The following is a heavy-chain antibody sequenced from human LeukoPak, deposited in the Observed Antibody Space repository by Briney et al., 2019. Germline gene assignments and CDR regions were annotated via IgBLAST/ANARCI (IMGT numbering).Heavy chain of an antibody. CDR2: INPSGGST. CDR3: ARETSTGNFDY. V-gene: IGHV1-46*02. Sequence: GASVKVSCKASGYTLNSHYMHCVRQAPGQGLEWMGIINPSGGSTNYAQKFQGRVTMTRDTSTSTVYMELSSLRSEDTAVYYCARETSTGNFDYWGQGTLVTVSS. D-gene: IGHD4-17*01. CDR1: GYTLNSHY. J-gene: IGHJ4*02.